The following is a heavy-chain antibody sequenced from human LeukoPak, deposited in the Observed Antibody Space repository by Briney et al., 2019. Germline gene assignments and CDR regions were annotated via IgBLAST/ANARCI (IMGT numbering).Heavy chain of an antibody. CDR2: ISSNGSDK. Sequence: GGSLRLSCAASGFAFSSHSMRWIRQAPGEGLEWVSSISSNGSDKNYADYLKGRDTISTDKADSSDFMQLNSLTVEDTAVYYCARRMIREAVWCVDFWGVGSLVTVS. CDR1: GFAFSSHS. V-gene: IGHV3-21*03. D-gene: IGHD4/OR15-4a*01. J-gene: IGHJ4*02. CDR3: ARRMIREAVWCVDF.